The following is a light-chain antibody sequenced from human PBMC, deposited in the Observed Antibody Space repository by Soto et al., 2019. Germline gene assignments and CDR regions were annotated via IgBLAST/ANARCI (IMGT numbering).Light chain of an antibody. CDR2: GAS. Sequence: DIVMTQSPGTLSVSPGERATLSCRASQIVGNNLAWYQQKPGQAPRLLIHGASTRATGIPARFSGSGSGTEVTLTISSLQSEDFAVYYCQHQSSWPRTFGQGTKVEIK. V-gene: IGKV3-15*01. CDR1: QIVGNN. CDR3: QHQSSWPRT. J-gene: IGKJ1*01.